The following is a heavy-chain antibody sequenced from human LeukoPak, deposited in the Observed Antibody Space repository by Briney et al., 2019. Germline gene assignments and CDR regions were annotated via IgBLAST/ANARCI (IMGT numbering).Heavy chain of an antibody. CDR2: IRYDGSNE. CDR3: AKPTWGSGSFLIDF. J-gene: IGHJ4*02. Sequence: GGSLRLSCAASGITFNSYGMHWVRQAPDKGLEWVAFIRYDGSNEYYADSVKGRFTISRDNSKNTLFLQLNSLRPEDTAVYYCAKPTWGSGSFLIDFWGQGTLVTVSS. D-gene: IGHD1-26*01. V-gene: IGHV3-30*02. CDR1: GITFNSYG.